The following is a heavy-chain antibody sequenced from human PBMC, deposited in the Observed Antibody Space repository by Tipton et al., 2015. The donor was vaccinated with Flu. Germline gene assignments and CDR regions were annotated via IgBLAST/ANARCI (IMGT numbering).Heavy chain of an antibody. D-gene: IGHD2-2*01. V-gene: IGHV3-30*18. CDR2: MSNDGSNK. CDR1: GFAFSSYG. CDR3: AKDLKSASSRDTSWYSRLGYYYYNGMDV. Sequence: QVQLVQSGGGVVQPGRSLRLPCAASGFAFSSYGMHWVRQAPGKGLEWVAVMSNDGSNKHYADSVKGRFSISRDNSKYALYLQMNSLRPEDTAVYYCAKDLKSASSRDTSWYSRLGYYYYNGMDVWGQGTMVTVSS. J-gene: IGHJ6*02.